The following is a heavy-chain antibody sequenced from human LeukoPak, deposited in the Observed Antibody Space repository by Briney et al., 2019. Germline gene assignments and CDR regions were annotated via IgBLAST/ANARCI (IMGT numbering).Heavy chain of an antibody. Sequence: PGGSLRLSCAASGFTFSSYAMSWVRQAPGKGLEWVSAISGSGGSTYYADSVKGRFTISRDNAKNSLYLQMNSLRVEDTAVYYCARVPSPGSSTGYWGQGTLVTVSS. CDR3: ARVPSPGSSTGY. D-gene: IGHD6-25*01. CDR2: ISGSGGST. V-gene: IGHV3-23*01. J-gene: IGHJ1*01. CDR1: GFTFSSYA.